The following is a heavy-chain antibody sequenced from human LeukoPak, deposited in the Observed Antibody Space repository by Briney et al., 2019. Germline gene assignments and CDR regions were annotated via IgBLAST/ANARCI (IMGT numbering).Heavy chain of an antibody. J-gene: IGHJ4*02. V-gene: IGHV4-59*12. D-gene: IGHD3-22*01. CDR1: GGSISSYY. CDR2: IYYSGST. CDR3: ASDSFYDSGGYFYY. Sequence: PSETLSLTCTVSGGSISSYYWSWIRQPPGKGLEWIGYIYYSGSTSYNPSLKSRVTMSADTSKNQFSLKLTSVTAADTAVYYCASDSFYDSGGYFYYWGQGTPVTVSS.